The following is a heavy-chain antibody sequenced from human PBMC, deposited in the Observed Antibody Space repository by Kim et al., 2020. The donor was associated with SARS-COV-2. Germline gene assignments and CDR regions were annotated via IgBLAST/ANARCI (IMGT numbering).Heavy chain of an antibody. CDR3: ARSRLLQGVSTRYSGLDV. J-gene: IGHJ6*02. Sequence: GGSLRLSCVASGFTLSSYEVNWVRLAPGKGLEWVSYISHSGSTTAYADSVRGRFTISRDNAKDSLYLQLNSLRVEDTAVYYCARSRLLQGVSTRYSGLDVWSQGTAVTVSS. D-gene: IGHD3-16*01. V-gene: IGHV3-48*03. CDR2: ISHSGSTT. CDR1: GFTLSSYE.